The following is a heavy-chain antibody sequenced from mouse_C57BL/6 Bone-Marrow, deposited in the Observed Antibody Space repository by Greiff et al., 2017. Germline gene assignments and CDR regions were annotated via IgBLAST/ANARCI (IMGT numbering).Heavy chain of an antibody. CDR2: IDPENGDT. CDR3: TTPYYDCGWYFDV. J-gene: IGHJ1*03. V-gene: IGHV14-4*01. CDR1: GFNIKDDY. Sequence: EVQLQQSGAELVRPGASVKLSCTASGFNIKDDYMHWVKQRPEQGLEWLGWIDPENGDTEYASKFQGKATITADTSSNTAYLQLSSLTSEDTAVYYCTTPYYDCGWYFDVWGTGTTVTVSS. D-gene: IGHD2-4*01.